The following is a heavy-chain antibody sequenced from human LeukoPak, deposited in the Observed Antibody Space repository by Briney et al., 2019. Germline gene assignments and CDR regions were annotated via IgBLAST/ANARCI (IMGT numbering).Heavy chain of an antibody. V-gene: IGHV3-7*01. J-gene: IGHJ4*02. CDR2: IRADGSQK. CDR3: ARYTRPFDY. Sequence: GGSLRLSCVASGFTFSDYWMSWVRQAPGKGLEWVATIRADGSQKYYLDSVRGRFTISRDNTKHSLYLQMNSLRAEDSAVYYCARYTRPFDYWGQGTLVTVSS. CDR1: GFTFSDYW. D-gene: IGHD2-2*02.